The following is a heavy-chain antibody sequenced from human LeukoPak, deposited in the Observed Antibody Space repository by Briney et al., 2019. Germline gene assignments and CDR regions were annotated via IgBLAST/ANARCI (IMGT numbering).Heavy chain of an antibody. CDR3: ARVGGYNYGSYYFDD. Sequence: ASVKVSCKASGYPFADSYLHWVRQTPGQGLEWMGMIKPTRGSTQYAQKFQGRVIMTGDTSTTTVYMETNSLTSDDTAVYFCARVGGYNYGSYYFDDWGQGTLVTVSS. J-gene: IGHJ4*02. D-gene: IGHD3-10*01. CDR1: GYPFADSY. CDR2: IKPTRGST. V-gene: IGHV1-46*01.